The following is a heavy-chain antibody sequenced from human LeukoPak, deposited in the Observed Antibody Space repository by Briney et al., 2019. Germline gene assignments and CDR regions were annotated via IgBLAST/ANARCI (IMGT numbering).Heavy chain of an antibody. D-gene: IGHD2-15*01. J-gene: IGHJ5*02. CDR2: IDYSGST. CDR1: GDSINISRYF. Sequence: SETLSLTCTVSGDSINISRYFWGWIRQPPGKGLEWIGSIDYSGSTYYNPSLKSRVTISVDTSKNQFSLKLSSVTAADTAVYYCARPRLGGSGWFDPWGQGTLVTVSS. CDR3: ARPRLGGSGWFDP. V-gene: IGHV4-39*07.